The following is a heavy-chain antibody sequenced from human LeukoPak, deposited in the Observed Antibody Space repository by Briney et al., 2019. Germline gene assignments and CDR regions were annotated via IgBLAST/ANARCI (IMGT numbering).Heavy chain of an antibody. CDR3: ARSSGSYHVDY. CDR1: AFTFSNYW. J-gene: IGHJ4*02. D-gene: IGHD3-10*01. CDR2: INSDGSST. V-gene: IGHV3-74*01. Sequence: PGGSLRLSCAASAFTFSNYWMHWVRQAPGKGLVWVSHINSDGSSTSYADSVKGRFTISRDNAKSTLYLQMNSLRAEDTAVYYCARSSGSYHVDYWGQGTLVTVSS.